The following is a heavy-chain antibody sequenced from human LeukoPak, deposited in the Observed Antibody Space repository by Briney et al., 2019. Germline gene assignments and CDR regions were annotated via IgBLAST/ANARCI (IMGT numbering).Heavy chain of an antibody. Sequence: GGSLTLSCAASGFTFSNYCMHWVRQAAGKGLEWVAVIWYDGTNKFYADSVKGRFNIRRDNSRSTLYLQTDPLRAADTAVYYCAKWDGSNNYYMEVWGQGTTVTVSS. CDR1: GFTFSNYC. J-gene: IGHJ6*03. CDR3: AKWDGSNNYYMEV. V-gene: IGHV3-33*06. D-gene: IGHD1-26*01. CDR2: IWYDGTNK.